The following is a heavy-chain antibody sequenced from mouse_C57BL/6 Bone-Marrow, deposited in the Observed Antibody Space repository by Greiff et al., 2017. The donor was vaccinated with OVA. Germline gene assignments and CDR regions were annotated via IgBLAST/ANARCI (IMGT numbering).Heavy chain of an antibody. Sequence: QVQLQQSGAELVKPGASVKISCKASGYAFSSYWMNWVKQRPGKGLEWIGQIYPGDGDTNYNGKFKGKATLTADKSSSTAYMQLSSLTSEDSAVYFCARGGFYYGYGGFAYWGQGTLVTVSA. D-gene: IGHD2-2*01. CDR3: ARGGFYYGYGGFAY. CDR1: GYAFSSYW. J-gene: IGHJ3*01. V-gene: IGHV1-80*01. CDR2: IYPGDGDT.